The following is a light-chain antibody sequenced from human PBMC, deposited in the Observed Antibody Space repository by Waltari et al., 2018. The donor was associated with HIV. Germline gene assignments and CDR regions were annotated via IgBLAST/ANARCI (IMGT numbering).Light chain of an antibody. Sequence: QSPPTQPASLSWSPRQSITIPCPGTSTDVGGYNSVSWYQQHPGKAPKLMIYDVSNRPSGVSNRFSGSKSGNTASLTISGLQAEDEADYYCSSYTSSSTVFGGGTKLTVL. V-gene: IGLV2-14*03. CDR3: SSYTSSSTV. CDR1: STDVGGYNS. CDR2: DVS. J-gene: IGLJ2*01.